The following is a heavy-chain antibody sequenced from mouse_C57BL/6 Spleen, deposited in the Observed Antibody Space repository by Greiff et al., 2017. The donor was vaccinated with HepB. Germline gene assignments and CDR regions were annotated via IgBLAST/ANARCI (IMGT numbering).Heavy chain of an antibody. J-gene: IGHJ4*01. V-gene: IGHV1-80*01. CDR3: ARWGYYGSSSYAMDY. CDR1: GYAFSSYW. Sequence: VQLQQSGAELVKPGASVKISCKASGYAFSSYWMNWVKQRPGKGLEWIGQIYPGDGDTNYNGKFKGKATLTADKSSSTASMQLSSLTSEDSAVYFCARWGYYGSSSYAMDYWGQGTSVTVSS. CDR2: IYPGDGDT. D-gene: IGHD1-1*01.